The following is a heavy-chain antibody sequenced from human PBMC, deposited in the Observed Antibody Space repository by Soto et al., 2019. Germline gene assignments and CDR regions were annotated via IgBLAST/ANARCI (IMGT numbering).Heavy chain of an antibody. J-gene: IGHJ4*02. CDR3: ARDDEGGSYCDLGY. Sequence: QAQLVESGGGVVQPGRSLRLSCAASGFTFSNYIMHWVRQAPGKGLEWVAFILDDGNNKYYADSVKGRFTISRDNSKNTLYLQMNSLRTEDTAVYYCARDDEGGSYCDLGYWGQGTLVTVSS. V-gene: IGHV3-30-3*01. CDR1: GFTFSNYI. CDR2: ILDDGNNK. D-gene: IGHD3-10*01.